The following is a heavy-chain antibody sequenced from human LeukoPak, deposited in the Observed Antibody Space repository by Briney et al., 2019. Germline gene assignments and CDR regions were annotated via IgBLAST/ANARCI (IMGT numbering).Heavy chain of an antibody. CDR1: GFTVYNFA. V-gene: IGHV3-23*01. CDR3: AKASSSTTCRHFDY. CDR2: TSGSGGST. Sequence: GGSLRLSCVASGFTVYNFAMSWVRQAPGKGLEWVSATSGSGGSTYYADSVKGRFTISRDMSKSTLYLQMNSLGAEDTAVYFCAKASSSTTCRHFDYWGQGTLVTVSS. D-gene: IGHD2/OR15-2a*01. J-gene: IGHJ4*02.